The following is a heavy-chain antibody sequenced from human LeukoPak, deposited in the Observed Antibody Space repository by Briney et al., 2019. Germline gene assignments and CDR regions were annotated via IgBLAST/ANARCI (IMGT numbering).Heavy chain of an antibody. CDR1: GYSISSGYY. D-gene: IGHD1-14*01. Sequence: SETLSLTCTVSGYSISSGYYWGWIRQPPGKGLEWIGSIYHSGSTYYNPSLKSRVTMSVDTSKNQFSLKLSSVTAADTAVYYCAREEPYYYYMDVWGKGTTVTVSS. V-gene: IGHV4-38-2*02. CDR3: AREEPYYYYMDV. J-gene: IGHJ6*03. CDR2: IYHSGST.